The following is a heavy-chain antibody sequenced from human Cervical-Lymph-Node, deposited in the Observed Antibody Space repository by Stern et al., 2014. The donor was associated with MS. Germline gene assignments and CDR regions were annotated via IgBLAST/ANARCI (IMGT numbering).Heavy chain of an antibody. D-gene: IGHD1-1*01. CDR2: ITNVGST. V-gene: IGHV3-53*01. CDR3: ARDTSSPERSDW. CDR1: GFTVSRDY. Sequence: EVQLEESGGGVIQPGGSLRLSCTASGFTVSRDYMTWVRQAQGKWLEWVSLITNVGSTFYPDSVKGRFTISRDDSKNTVYLHMTSLRAEDTAMYYCARDTSSPERSDWWGQGTLVTVSS. J-gene: IGHJ4*02.